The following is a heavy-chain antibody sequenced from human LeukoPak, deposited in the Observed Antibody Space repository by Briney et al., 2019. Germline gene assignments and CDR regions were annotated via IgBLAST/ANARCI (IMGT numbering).Heavy chain of an antibody. CDR1: GFTFSSYA. D-gene: IGHD6-13*01. J-gene: IGHJ4*02. V-gene: IGHV3-23*01. Sequence: GGSLGLSCAASGFTFSSYAMSWVRQAPGKGLEWVSAISGSGGSTYYADSVKGRLTISRDNSKNTLYLQMNSLRAEDTAVYYCAKDGSSSWTNYFDYWGQGTLVTVSS. CDR3: AKDGSSSWTNYFDY. CDR2: ISGSGGST.